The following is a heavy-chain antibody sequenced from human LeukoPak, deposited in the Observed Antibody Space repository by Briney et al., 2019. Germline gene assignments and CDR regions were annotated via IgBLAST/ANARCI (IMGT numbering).Heavy chain of an antibody. CDR1: GFTFSSYA. J-gene: IGHJ4*02. V-gene: IGHV3-23*01. CDR2: ISGSGGST. Sequence: GGSLRLSCAASGFTFSSYAMSWVRQAPGKGLEWVSAISGSGGSTYYADSVKGRFTISRDNSKNTLYLQMNSLRAEDTAVYYCAKAPGDCSSTSCYGYWGQGTLVTVSS. D-gene: IGHD2-2*01. CDR3: AKAPGDCSSTSCYGY.